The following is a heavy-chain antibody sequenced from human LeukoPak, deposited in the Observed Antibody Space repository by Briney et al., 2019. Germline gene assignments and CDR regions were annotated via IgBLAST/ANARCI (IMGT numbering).Heavy chain of an antibody. CDR3: AALLFSYYYYMDV. CDR2: IYTSGST. D-gene: IGHD2/OR15-2a*01. Sequence: PSETLSLTCTVSGGSISSYYWSWIRQPPGKGLEWIGYIYTSGSTNYNPSLKSRVTISVDTSKNQFSLKLSSVTAADTAVYYCAALLFSYYYYMDVWGKGTTVTVSS. J-gene: IGHJ6*03. V-gene: IGHV4-4*09. CDR1: GGSISSYY.